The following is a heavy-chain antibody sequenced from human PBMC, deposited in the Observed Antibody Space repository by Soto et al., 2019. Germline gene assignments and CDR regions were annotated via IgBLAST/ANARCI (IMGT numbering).Heavy chain of an antibody. V-gene: IGHV4-34*01. CDR2: INHSGRT. J-gene: IGHJ4*02. Sequence: PSETLSLTCAVYGGSFSGYYWSCIRQPPGKGLEWVGEINHSGRTDYNPSLKSRVTISVDTSKNQFSLELSSVTAADTAVYYCARGGYSGYDSVVDYWGQGTLVTVSS. CDR3: ARGGYSGYDSVVDY. D-gene: IGHD5-12*01. CDR1: GGSFSGYY.